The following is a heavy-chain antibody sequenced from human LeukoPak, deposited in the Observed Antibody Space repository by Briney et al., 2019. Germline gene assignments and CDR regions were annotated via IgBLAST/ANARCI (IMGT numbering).Heavy chain of an antibody. V-gene: IGHV3-30-3*01. CDR1: GFTFSSYA. CDR3: ASRSRADY. J-gene: IGHJ4*02. CDR2: ISYDGSNK. Sequence: QSGGSLRLSCAASGFTFSSYAMHWVRQAPGKGLEWVAVISYDGSNKYYADSVKGRFTISRDNSKNTLYLQMNSLRAEDTAVYYCASRSRADYWGQGTLVTVSS.